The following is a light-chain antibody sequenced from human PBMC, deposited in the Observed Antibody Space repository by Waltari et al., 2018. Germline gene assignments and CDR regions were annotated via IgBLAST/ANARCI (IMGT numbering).Light chain of an antibody. V-gene: IGLV1-47*01. CDR1: NSNIGRNS. Sequence: QSVLTQPPSTSGTPGQTVTISCSGTNSNIGRNSVFWYQQLPGTAPKLLIYRDNQRPPGVPDRFSASKSGTSAALAIRGLRSEDEADYYCAAWDDSLSVTYVFGSGTRVTV. CDR3: AAWDDSLSVTYV. CDR2: RDN. J-gene: IGLJ1*01.